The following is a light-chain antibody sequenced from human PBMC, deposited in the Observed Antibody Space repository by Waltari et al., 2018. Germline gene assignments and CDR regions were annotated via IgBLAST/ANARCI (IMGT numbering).Light chain of an antibody. J-gene: IGLJ2*01. CDR1: GSEIGGNKY. CDR3: SSYATTRVI. V-gene: IGLV2-14*03. CDR2: DVT. Sequence: QSALTQPAPVSGTPGQSITISCSGTGSEIGGNKYVSWYQQHPGEAPKVIIYDVTSRPSWVSDRFSGSKSGNTAFRTIAGLQAEDEADYYCSSYATTRVIFGGGTKVTVL.